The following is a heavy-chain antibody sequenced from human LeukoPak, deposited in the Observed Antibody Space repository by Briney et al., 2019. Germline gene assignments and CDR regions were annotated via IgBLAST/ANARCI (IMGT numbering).Heavy chain of an antibody. Sequence: ASVKVSCKASGYTFTSYDINWVRQATGQGLEWMGWMNPNSGNTGYAQKFQGRVTMTRNTSISTAYMELSSLRSEDTAVYYCARDLPDSSGYNNWFDPWGQGTLVTVSS. D-gene: IGHD3-22*01. V-gene: IGHV1-8*02. CDR1: GYTFTSYD. CDR2: MNPNSGNT. CDR3: ARDLPDSSGYNNWFDP. J-gene: IGHJ5*02.